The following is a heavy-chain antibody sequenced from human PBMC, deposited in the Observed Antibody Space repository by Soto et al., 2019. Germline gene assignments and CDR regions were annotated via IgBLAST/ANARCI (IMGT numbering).Heavy chain of an antibody. V-gene: IGHV5-10-1*01. CDR3: ARREYSGLYCGGDCYQTFDY. D-gene: IGHD2-21*02. J-gene: IGHJ4*02. CDR1: GYSFTSYW. CDR2: IDPSDSYT. Sequence: PGESLKISCKGSGYSFTSYWISWVRQMPGKGLEWMGRIDPSDSYTNYSPSFQGHVTISADKSISTAYLQWSSLKASDTAMYYCARREYSGLYCGGDCYQTFDYWGQGTLVTVSS.